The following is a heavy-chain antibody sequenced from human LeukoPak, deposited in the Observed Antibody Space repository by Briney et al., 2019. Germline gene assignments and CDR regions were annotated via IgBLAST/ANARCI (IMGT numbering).Heavy chain of an antibody. CDR2: ISYDGSNK. V-gene: IGHV3-30*03. CDR3: ALIAAAGNYYFDY. D-gene: IGHD6-13*01. Sequence: PGGSLRLSCAASGFTFSSYGMHWVRQAPGKGLEWVAVISYDGSNKYYADSVKGRFTISRDNSKNTLYLQMNSLRAEDTAVYYCALIAAAGNYYFDYWGQGTLVTVSS. CDR1: GFTFSSYG. J-gene: IGHJ4*02.